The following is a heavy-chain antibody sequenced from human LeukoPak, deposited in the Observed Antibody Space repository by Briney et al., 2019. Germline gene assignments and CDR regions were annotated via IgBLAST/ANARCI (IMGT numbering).Heavy chain of an antibody. CDR2: IYYSGST. J-gene: IGHJ2*01. CDR3: ARDSATWYYDFWSGYYPSCWYFDL. CDR1: GGSIGSSSYY. V-gene: IGHV4-39*07. D-gene: IGHD3-3*01. Sequence: NPSETLSLTCTVSGGSIGSSSYYWGWIRQPPGKGLEWIGSIYYSGSTYYNPSLKSRVTISVDTSKNQFSLKLSSVTAADTAVYYCARDSATWYYDFWSGYYPSCWYFDLWGRGTLVTVSS.